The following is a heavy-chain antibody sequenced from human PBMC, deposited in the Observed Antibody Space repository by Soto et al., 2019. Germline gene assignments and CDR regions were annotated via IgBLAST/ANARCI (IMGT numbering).Heavy chain of an antibody. Sequence: TLSLSCTVSGRSVSGGDSYCSWIRQPPGKGLEWIVYIYYSGSTYYNPSLKSRVTISVDTSKNQFSLKLSSVTAADTAVYYCARVNSYYDFWSGYSPRGSYFDYWGQGTLVTVSS. V-gene: IGHV4-30-4*01. J-gene: IGHJ4*02. D-gene: IGHD3-3*01. CDR3: ARVNSYYDFWSGYSPRGSYFDY. CDR2: IYYSGST. CDR1: GRSVSGGDSY.